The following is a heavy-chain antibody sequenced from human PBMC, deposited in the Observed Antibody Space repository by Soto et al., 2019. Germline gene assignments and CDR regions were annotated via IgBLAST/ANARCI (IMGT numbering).Heavy chain of an antibody. V-gene: IGHV4-59*01. D-gene: IGHD7-27*01. CDR1: GGSIISYY. CDR2: IYYSGST. J-gene: IGHJ6*03. CDR3: ASGEYYMDV. Sequence: SETLSLTCTVSGGSIISYYWSWIRQPPGKGLEWIGYIYYSGSTNYNPSLKSRVTISVDTSKNQFSLKLSSVTAADTAVYYCASGEYYMDVWGKGTTVTGS.